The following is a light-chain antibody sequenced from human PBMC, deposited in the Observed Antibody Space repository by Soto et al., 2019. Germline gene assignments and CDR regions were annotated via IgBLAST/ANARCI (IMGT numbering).Light chain of an antibody. CDR3: QQYGSSPLYT. V-gene: IGKV3-20*01. Sequence: EIVLTQSPGTLSLSPGERATLSCRASQSVSSSYLAWYQQKPGQAPRLLIYGASSRATGIPDRFSSSGSGTDFTLIISRLEPEDFAVYYCQQYGSSPLYTFGQGTKLEIK. CDR2: GAS. J-gene: IGKJ2*01. CDR1: QSVSSSY.